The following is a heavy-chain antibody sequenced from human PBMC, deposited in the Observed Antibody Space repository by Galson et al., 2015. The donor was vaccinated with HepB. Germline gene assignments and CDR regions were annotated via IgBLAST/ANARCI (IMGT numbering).Heavy chain of an antibody. J-gene: IGHJ6*02. V-gene: IGHV3-21*01. CDR3: ARGCSSTSCQYSGYYYYGMDV. Sequence: SLRLSCAASGFTFSSYSMNWVRQAPGKGLEWVSSISSSSSYIYYADSVKGRFTISRDNAKNSLYLQMNSLRAEDTAVYYCARGCSSTSCQYSGYYYYGMDVWGQGTTVTVSS. CDR1: GFTFSSYS. CDR2: ISSSSSYI. D-gene: IGHD2-2*01.